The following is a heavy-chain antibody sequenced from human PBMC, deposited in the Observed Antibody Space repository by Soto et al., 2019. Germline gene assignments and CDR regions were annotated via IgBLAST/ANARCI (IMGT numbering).Heavy chain of an antibody. D-gene: IGHD3-10*01. Sequence: GESLKISCKGSRYSFSIYSIAWVRRMPGKGLEWMGIFNPADSQPRYSPSFEGQVTFSTDRSITTAYLHWGSLKASDTGMYYCARVSNYLNWFPEAFDIWGQGTMVTVSS. CDR2: FNPADSQP. V-gene: IGHV5-51*01. J-gene: IGHJ3*02. CDR1: RYSFSIYS. CDR3: ARVSNYLNWFPEAFDI.